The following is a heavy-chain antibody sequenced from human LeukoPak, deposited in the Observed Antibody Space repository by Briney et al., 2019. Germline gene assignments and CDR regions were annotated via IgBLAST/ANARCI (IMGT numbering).Heavy chain of an antibody. CDR3: ARGAYYYDSSGLDY. V-gene: IGHV4-34*01. Sequence: SETLSPTCVVYGRSFSGYYWSWIRQPPGKGLEWIGEINHSGSTNYNPSLKSRVTISVDTSKNQFSLKLSSVTAADTAVYYCARGAYYYDSSGLDYWGQGTLVTVSS. CDR1: GRSFSGYY. D-gene: IGHD3-22*01. J-gene: IGHJ4*02. CDR2: INHSGST.